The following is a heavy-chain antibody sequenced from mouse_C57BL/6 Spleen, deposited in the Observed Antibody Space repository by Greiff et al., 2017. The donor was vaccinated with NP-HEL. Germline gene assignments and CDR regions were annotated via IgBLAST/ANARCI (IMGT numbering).Heavy chain of an antibody. V-gene: IGHV1-64*01. Sequence: VQLQQSGAELVKPGASVKLSCKASGYTFTSYWMHWVKQRPGQGLEWIGMIHPNSGSTNYNEKFKSKATLTVDKSSSTAYMELSSLTSEDSAVYYWARLYCYGSSHLAYWGQGTSLTVSA. J-gene: IGHJ2*02. D-gene: IGHD1-1*01. CDR3: ARLYCYGSSHLAY. CDR2: IHPNSGST. CDR1: GYTFTSYW.